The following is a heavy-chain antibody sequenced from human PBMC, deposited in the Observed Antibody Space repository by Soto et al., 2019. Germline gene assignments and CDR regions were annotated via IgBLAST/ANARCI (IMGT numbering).Heavy chain of an antibody. Sequence: EVQLVESGGGLVQPGESLTLSCAASGFPFSSYWMHWVRQAPGTGMVWVSRIKSDGSGTYYADSVQDRFTISRDNARNPLYLTVNILRGEATAVYFCARGDGDRYDGNVSLGRNWGQGTLVTVSS. J-gene: IGHJ4*02. CDR3: ARGDGDRYDGNVSLGRN. CDR2: IKSDGSGT. CDR1: GFPFSSYW. V-gene: IGHV3-74*01. D-gene: IGHD2-21*01.